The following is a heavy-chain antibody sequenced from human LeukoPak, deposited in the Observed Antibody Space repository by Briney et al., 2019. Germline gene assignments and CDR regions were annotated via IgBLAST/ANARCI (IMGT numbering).Heavy chain of an antibody. Sequence: ASVKVSCKASGGTFSSYAISWVRQAPGQGLEWMGGIIPIFGTANYAQKFQGRVTITADESTSTAYMELSRLRSEDTAVYYCASSYGYGNYFDYWGQGTLVTVSS. CDR2: IIPIFGTA. J-gene: IGHJ4*02. D-gene: IGHD5-18*01. V-gene: IGHV1-69*01. CDR3: ASSYGYGNYFDY. CDR1: GGTFSSYA.